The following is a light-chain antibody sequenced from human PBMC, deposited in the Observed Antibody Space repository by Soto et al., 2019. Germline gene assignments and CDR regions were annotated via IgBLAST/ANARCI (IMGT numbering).Light chain of an antibody. CDR1: RDISNY. Sequence: DIQVTQSPSSLSASLGDRVSITCRASRDISNYLAWYQQKPGQVPRLLISGASTLHSGVPSRFSGSGSWTDFTLTITSLQPEDIATYFCQKYDTAPLTFGGGTNVEI. V-gene: IGKV1-27*01. CDR3: QKYDTAPLT. CDR2: GAS. J-gene: IGKJ4*01.